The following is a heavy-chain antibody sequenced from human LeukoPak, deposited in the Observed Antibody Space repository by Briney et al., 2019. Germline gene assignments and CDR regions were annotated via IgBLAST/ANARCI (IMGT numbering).Heavy chain of an antibody. Sequence: GESLRLSCAASGFIFSSYAMYWVRQAPGKGLEWVAVIHYDGSTKYYADSVKGRFTISGDNSKNTLYLQMNSLRAEDTAVYYCARDSYYGSGSYYYYFDYWGQGTLVTVSS. V-gene: IGHV3-30-3*01. CDR2: IHYDGSTK. D-gene: IGHD3-10*01. CDR3: ARDSYYGSGSYYYYFDY. J-gene: IGHJ4*02. CDR1: GFIFSSYA.